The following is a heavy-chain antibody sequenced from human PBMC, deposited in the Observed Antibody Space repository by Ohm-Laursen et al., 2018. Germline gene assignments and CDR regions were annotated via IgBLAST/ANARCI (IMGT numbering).Heavy chain of an antibody. CDR3: ARALLPRNWFDP. V-gene: IGHV4-34*01. J-gene: IGHJ5*02. Sequence: ETLSLTCAVNGESSSGYFWNWIRQPPGKGLEWIGEINQSGSTNYNPSLKSRVTISVDTSKNQFSLKLSSVTAADTAVYYCARALLPRNWFDPWGQGTLVTVSS. CDR1: GESSSGYF. CDR2: INQSGST.